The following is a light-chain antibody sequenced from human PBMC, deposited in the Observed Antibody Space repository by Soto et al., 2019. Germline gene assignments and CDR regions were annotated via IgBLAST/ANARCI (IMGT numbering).Light chain of an antibody. V-gene: IGKV3-20*01. CDR1: QSVSSNY. CDR2: GAS. CDR3: QQYSSSYDTSLYT. J-gene: IGKJ2*01. Sequence: EVVLTQSPGTLSLSPGERATLSCRASQSVSSNYVAWYQQIPGQTPRLLIYGASSRATGIPDRFSGSGSGTDFTLTISRLEPEDFAVYYCQQYSSSYDTSLYTFGQGTKVDIK.